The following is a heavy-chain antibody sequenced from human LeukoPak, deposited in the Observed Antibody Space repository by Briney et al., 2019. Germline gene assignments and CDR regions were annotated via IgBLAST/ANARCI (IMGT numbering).Heavy chain of an antibody. J-gene: IGHJ1*01. V-gene: IGHV4-59*01. D-gene: IGHD6-13*01. Sequence: SETLSLTCTVSGGSISSYYWSWIRQPPGKGLVWIGYIYYSGSTNYNPSLKSRVTISVDTSKNQFSLKLSSVTAADTAVYYCASVAAGIGFFQHWGQGTLVTVSS. CDR3: ASVAAGIGFFQH. CDR2: IYYSGST. CDR1: GGSISSYY.